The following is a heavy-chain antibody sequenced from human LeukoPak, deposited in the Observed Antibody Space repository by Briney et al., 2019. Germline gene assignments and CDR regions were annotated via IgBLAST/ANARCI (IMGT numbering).Heavy chain of an antibody. D-gene: IGHD5-12*01. CDR1: GFTFRSYA. CDR3: AKLRGYTAYDSDYFDY. V-gene: IGHV3-23*01. Sequence: GGSLRLSCAAPGFTFRSYAMSWVRQAPGKGLDWVSTITGSGGTTYYADSADSVKGRLTISRDNSKNTLYLQMNSLTAEDTAVYYCAKLRGYTAYDSDYFDYWGQGTLVTVSS. J-gene: IGHJ4*02. CDR2: ITGSGGTT.